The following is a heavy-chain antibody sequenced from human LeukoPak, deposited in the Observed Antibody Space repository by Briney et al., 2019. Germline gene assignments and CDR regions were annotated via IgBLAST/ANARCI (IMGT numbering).Heavy chain of an antibody. CDR1: GVSINNYY. V-gene: IGHV4-59*01. J-gene: IGHJ4*02. CDR2: IYYNGNT. Sequence: PSETLSLTCTVSGVSINNYYWSWLRQLPGKGLEWVGYIYYNGNTNNNPSLKSRVTISIDTSKTQLSLNLRSVTAADTAVYYCARVAGYCAGTTCYAFYFDYWGQGTLVTVSS. CDR3: ARVAGYCAGTTCYAFYFDY. D-gene: IGHD2-2*01.